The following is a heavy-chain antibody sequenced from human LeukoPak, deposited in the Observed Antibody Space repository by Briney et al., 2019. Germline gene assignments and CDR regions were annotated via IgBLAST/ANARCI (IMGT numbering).Heavy chain of an antibody. CDR2: IWNDGSNK. Sequence: GGSLRLSCAASGFTFSSYDMHWVRQAPGKGLEWVSVIWNDGSNKCYADSVKGRYTISRDNSKNTLYLQMNSLRAEDTAVYYCARDSSGWYIHYWGQGTLVTVSS. D-gene: IGHD6-19*01. CDR3: ARDSSGWYIHY. CDR1: GFTFSSYD. J-gene: IGHJ4*02. V-gene: IGHV3-33*01.